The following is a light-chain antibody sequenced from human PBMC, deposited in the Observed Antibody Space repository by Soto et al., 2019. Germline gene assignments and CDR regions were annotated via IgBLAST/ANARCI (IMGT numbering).Light chain of an antibody. V-gene: IGLV2-14*01. CDR2: DVS. CDR1: SSDVGGYNY. J-gene: IGLJ1*01. Sequence: QSALTQPASVSGSPGQSITISCTGTSSDVGGYNYVSWYQQHPGKAPKLMIYDVSNRPSGVSNRFSGSKSGNTASLTISGLQAEDEADYYCSSYTSSSTPNCVFRTGXEVTGL. CDR3: SSYTSSSTPNCV.